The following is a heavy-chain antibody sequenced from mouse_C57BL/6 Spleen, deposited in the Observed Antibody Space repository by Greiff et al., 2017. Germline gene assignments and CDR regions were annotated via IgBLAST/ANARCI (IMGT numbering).Heavy chain of an antibody. CDR3: ARCPNYYGSLSYAMDY. Sequence: QVQLQQPGAELVRPGSSVKLSCKASGYTFTSYWMDWVKQRPGQGLEWIGNIYPSDSETHYNQKFKDKATLTVDKSSSTAYMQLSSLTSEDSAVYYCARCPNYYGSLSYAMDYWGQGTSVTVSS. J-gene: IGHJ4*01. V-gene: IGHV1-61*01. CDR2: IYPSDSET. CDR1: GYTFTSYW. D-gene: IGHD1-1*01.